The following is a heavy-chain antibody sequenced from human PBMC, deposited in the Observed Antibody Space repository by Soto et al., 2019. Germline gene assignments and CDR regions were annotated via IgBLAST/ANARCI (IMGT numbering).Heavy chain of an antibody. V-gene: IGHV4-59*01. D-gene: IGHD3-3*01. CDR3: ASSYYDFWRKSKNFDY. J-gene: IGHJ4*02. Sequence: SETLSLTCTVSGGSISSYYWSWIRQPPGKGLEWIGYIYYSGSTNYNPSLKSRVTISVDTSKNQFSLKLSSVTAADTAVYYCASSYYDFWRKSKNFDYWGQGTLVTVSS. CDR1: GGSISSYY. CDR2: IYYSGST.